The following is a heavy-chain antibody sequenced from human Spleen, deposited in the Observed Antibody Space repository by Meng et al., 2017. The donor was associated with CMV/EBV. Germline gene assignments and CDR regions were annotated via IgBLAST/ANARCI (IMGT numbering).Heavy chain of an antibody. CDR1: GGSINSSHW. J-gene: IGHJ4*02. CDR2: IYYSGTT. D-gene: IGHD4-17*01. Sequence: CAVSGGSINSSHWWSWVRQSPGKGLEWIGEIYYSGTTNYNPSLKSRVTMSADNSKNQFSLNLSSVTAADTAVYYCARVIHYGDFFDYWGQGTLVTVSS. CDR3: ARVIHYGDFFDY. V-gene: IGHV4-4*02.